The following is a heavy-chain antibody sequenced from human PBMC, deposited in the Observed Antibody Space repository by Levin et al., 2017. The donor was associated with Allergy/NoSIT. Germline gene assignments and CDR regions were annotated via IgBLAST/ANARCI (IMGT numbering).Heavy chain of an antibody. CDR1: GGTFSSYA. J-gene: IGHJ6*02. CDR3: ARRGYDSSGYYYDYYVMEV. D-gene: IGHD3-22*01. V-gene: IGHV1-69*01. CDR2: IIPIFGTT. Sequence: GGSLRLSCKASGGTFSSYAISWVRQAPGQGLEWMGGIIPIFGTTNYAQKFQGRVTITADESTSTAYMELSRLRSEDTAVYYCARRGYDSSGYYYDYYVMEVWGQGTTVTVSS.